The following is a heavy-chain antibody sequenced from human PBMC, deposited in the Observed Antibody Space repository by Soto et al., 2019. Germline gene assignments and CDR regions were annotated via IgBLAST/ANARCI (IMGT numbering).Heavy chain of an antibody. Sequence: QVQLVQSGAEVKRPGSSVKVSCKASGDTFSFYSNNWVRQAPGLGLEWMGRVNPILSMSNYAQRFQGRVTMTADKSTSTAYMELSGLRSEDTAMYSCATSYGSGYRAFDYWGQGALVTVSS. D-gene: IGHD3-10*01. CDR1: GDTFSFYS. J-gene: IGHJ4*02. V-gene: IGHV1-69*04. CDR3: ATSYGSGYRAFDY. CDR2: VNPILSMS.